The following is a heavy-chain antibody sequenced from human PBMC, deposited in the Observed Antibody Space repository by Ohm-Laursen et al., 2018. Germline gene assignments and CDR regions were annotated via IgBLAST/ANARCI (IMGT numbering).Heavy chain of an antibody. CDR2: IYYSGST. Sequence: PGTLSLTCTVSGGSISSYYWSWIRQPPGKGLEWIGYIYYSGSTNYNPSLKSRVTISVDTSKNQFSLKLSSVTAADTAVYYCARDVPTIFGVAPKGYYYYGMDVWGQGTTVTVSS. CDR3: ARDVPTIFGVAPKGYYYYGMDV. CDR1: GGSISSYY. D-gene: IGHD3-3*01. J-gene: IGHJ6*02. V-gene: IGHV4-59*01.